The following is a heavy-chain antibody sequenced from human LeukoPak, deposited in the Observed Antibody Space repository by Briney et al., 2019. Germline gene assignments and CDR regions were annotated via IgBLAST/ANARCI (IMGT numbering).Heavy chain of an antibody. CDR1: GFTFRSYS. V-gene: IGHV3-48*01. Sequence: GGSLRLSCAGSGFTFRSYSMNWVRQAPGKGLEWVSYISSSSGNIYYADSVKGRFTISRDNAKNSLFLQMNSLRAEDTAVYYCARAYTGNYYPDYWGQGTLVTVSS. J-gene: IGHJ4*02. D-gene: IGHD1-26*01. CDR3: ARAYTGNYYPDY. CDR2: ISSSSGNI.